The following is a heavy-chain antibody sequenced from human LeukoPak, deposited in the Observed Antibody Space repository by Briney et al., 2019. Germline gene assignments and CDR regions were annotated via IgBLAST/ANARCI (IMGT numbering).Heavy chain of an antibody. CDR2: IYYSGST. CDR3: ARSPGKQPLVGGGGFNYFDY. V-gene: IGHV4-59*01. Sequence: PSETLSLTCTVSGRSISSYYWSWIRQPPGKGLEWIGYIYYSGSTNYNPSLKSRVTISVDTSKNQFSLKLSSVTAADTAVYYCARSPGKQPLVGGGGFNYFDYWGQGTLVTVSS. CDR1: GRSISSYY. D-gene: IGHD3-16*01. J-gene: IGHJ4*02.